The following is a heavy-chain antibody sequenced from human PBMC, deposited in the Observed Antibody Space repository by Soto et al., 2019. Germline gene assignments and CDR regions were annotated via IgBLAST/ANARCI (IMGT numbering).Heavy chain of an antibody. CDR3: ARDVSGGTYPWFFDL. Sequence: GASVKVSCKASGYTSPIYGIIWVRQAPGQGLEWMAWISGYNGNTKYAQKFQGRVTVATDTTTTGAYMELRSLRSDDTAVYYCARDVSGGTYPWFFDLWGRGTLVNVSS. D-gene: IGHD1-26*01. CDR2: ISGYNGNT. V-gene: IGHV1-18*04. CDR1: GYTSPIYG. J-gene: IGHJ2*01.